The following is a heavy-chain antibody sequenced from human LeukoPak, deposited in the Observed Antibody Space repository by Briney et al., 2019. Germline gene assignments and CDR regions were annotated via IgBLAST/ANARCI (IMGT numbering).Heavy chain of an antibody. D-gene: IGHD3-3*01. Sequence: PSETLSLTCTVSGGSISRYYWSWIRQPPGKGLEWIGEINHSGSTNYNPSLKSRVTISVDTSKNQFSLKLSSVTAADTAVYYCARVGFTFWSGYPTVDYWGQGTLVTVSS. J-gene: IGHJ4*02. CDR3: ARVGFTFWSGYPTVDY. V-gene: IGHV4-34*01. CDR2: INHSGST. CDR1: GGSISRYY.